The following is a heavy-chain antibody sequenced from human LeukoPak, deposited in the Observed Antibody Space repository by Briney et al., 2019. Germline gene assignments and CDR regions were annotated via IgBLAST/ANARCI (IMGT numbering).Heavy chain of an antibody. Sequence: GGSLRLSCTASGFTFGDYAMGWVRQAPGKGLEWVGFIRSKAYGGTTEYAASVKGRFTISRDDSKSIAYLQMNSLKTEDTAVYYCTREGRATPSSDYWGQGTLVTVSS. V-gene: IGHV3-49*04. CDR1: GFTFGDYA. CDR3: TREGRATPSSDY. D-gene: IGHD2-15*01. J-gene: IGHJ4*02. CDR2: IRSKAYGGTT.